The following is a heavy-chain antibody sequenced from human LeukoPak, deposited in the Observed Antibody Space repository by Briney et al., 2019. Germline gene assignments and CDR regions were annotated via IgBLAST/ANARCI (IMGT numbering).Heavy chain of an antibody. CDR1: GFTFSSYS. Sequence: GGSLRLSCAASGFTFSSYSMNWVRQAPGKGLEWVAVVSYDGSNKYYADSVKGRFTISRDNSKNTLYLQMNSLRAEDTAVYYCAGVGATGLDYWGQGTLVTVSS. V-gene: IGHV3-30*03. D-gene: IGHD1-26*01. CDR2: VSYDGSNK. CDR3: AGVGATGLDY. J-gene: IGHJ4*02.